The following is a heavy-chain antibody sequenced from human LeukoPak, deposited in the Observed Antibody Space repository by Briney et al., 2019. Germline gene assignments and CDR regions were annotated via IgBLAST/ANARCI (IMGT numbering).Heavy chain of an antibody. CDR2: FDPEDGET. V-gene: IGHV1-24*01. CDR3: ATKTPPVEMATISYYYYMDV. CDR1: GYTLTQLS. D-gene: IGHD5-24*01. Sequence: GASVKVSCKVSGYTLTQLSMHWVRQAPGKGLEWMGGFDPEDGETIYAQKFQGRVTMTEDTSTDTAYMELSSLRSEEKAVYYCATKTPPVEMATISYYYYMDVWGKGTTVTVSS. J-gene: IGHJ6*03.